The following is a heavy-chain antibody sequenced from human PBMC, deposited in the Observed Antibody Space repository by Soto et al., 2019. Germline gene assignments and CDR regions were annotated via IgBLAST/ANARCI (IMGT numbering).Heavy chain of an antibody. CDR2: IRGDGRDT. D-gene: IGHD3-10*01. CDR3: TRDLVLGPGSLDG. J-gene: IGHJ6*02. V-gene: IGHV3-74*01. Sequence: GGSLRLSCAASGFTFSTYWMHWVRQAPGKGLVWVSRIRGDGRDTNSADSVMGRFTISRDNAKNTLYLQMNSLRVDDTAVYYCTRDLVLGPGSLDGWGQGTTVIVSS. CDR1: GFTFSTYW.